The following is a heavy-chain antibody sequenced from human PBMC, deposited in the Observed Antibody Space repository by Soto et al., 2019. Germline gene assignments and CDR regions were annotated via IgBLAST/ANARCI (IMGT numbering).Heavy chain of an antibody. Sequence: ESGGGLVKPGGSLRLSCAASGFTFSSYSMNWVRQAPGKGLEWVSSISSSSSYIYYADSVKGRFTISRDNAKNSLYLQMNSLRAEDTAVYYCARVLRGDDFWTTDAFDIWGQGTMVTVSS. D-gene: IGHD3-3*01. CDR3: ARVLRGDDFWTTDAFDI. CDR2: ISSSSSYI. V-gene: IGHV3-21*01. J-gene: IGHJ3*02. CDR1: GFTFSSYS.